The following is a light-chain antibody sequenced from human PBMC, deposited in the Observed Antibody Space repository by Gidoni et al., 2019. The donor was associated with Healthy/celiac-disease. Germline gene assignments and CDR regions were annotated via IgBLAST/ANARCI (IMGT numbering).Light chain of an antibody. J-gene: IGLJ1*01. Sequence: QSVLPQPPSASGTPGPRVTISCSGSSSNIGSNTVNWYQQLPGTAPKLLIYSNNQRPSGVPDRFSGSKSGTSASLAISGLQSEDEADYYCAAWDDSLNGLVFGTGTKVTVL. V-gene: IGLV1-44*01. CDR3: AAWDDSLNGLV. CDR1: SSNIGSNT. CDR2: SNN.